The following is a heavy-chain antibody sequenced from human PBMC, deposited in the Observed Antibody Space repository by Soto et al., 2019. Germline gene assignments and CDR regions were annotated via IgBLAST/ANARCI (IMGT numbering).Heavy chain of an antibody. CDR2: IYYSGST. CDR1: GGSISSGGYY. CDR3: ARGGTMVRGVIRPYYFDY. D-gene: IGHD3-10*01. J-gene: IGHJ4*02. V-gene: IGHV4-31*03. Sequence: QVQLQESGPGLVKPSQTLSLTCTVSGGSISSGGYYWSWIRQHPGKGLAWIVYIYYSGSTYYNPSLKSGVTLSVDTSKNQLSMKLSSVTAADTAVYYCARGGTMVRGVIRPYYFDYWGQGTLVTVSS.